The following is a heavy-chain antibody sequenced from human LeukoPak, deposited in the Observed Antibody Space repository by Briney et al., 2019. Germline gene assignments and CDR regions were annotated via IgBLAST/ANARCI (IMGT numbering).Heavy chain of an antibody. V-gene: IGHV4-59*01. CDR1: GGSISSYY. D-gene: IGHD6-19*01. J-gene: IGHJ6*02. CDR3: ARVSSGWSGNNYYYGMDV. CDR2: IYYSGST. Sequence: SETLSLTCTVSGGSISSYYWSWIRQPPGKGLEWIGYIYYSGSTNYNPSLKSRVTISVDTSKNQFSPKLSSVTAADTAVYYCARVSSGWSGNNYYYGMDVWGQGTTVTVSS.